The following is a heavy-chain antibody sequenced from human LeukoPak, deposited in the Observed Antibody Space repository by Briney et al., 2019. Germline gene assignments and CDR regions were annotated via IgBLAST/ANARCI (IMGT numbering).Heavy chain of an antibody. CDR1: GGSISSGDYY. Sequence: PSETLSLTCTVSGGSISSGDYYWSWIRQPPGKGLEWIGYIYYSGSTYYNPSLKSRVTISVDTSKNQFSLKLSSVTAADTAVYCCARGSTYYYDSSGYYYDQWGQGTLVTVSS. CDR3: ARGSTYYYDSSGYYYDQ. V-gene: IGHV4-30-4*01. J-gene: IGHJ4*02. CDR2: IYYSGST. D-gene: IGHD3-22*01.